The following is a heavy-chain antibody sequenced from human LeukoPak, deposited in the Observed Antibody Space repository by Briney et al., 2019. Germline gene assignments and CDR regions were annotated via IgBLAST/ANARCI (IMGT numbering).Heavy chain of an antibody. CDR1: GGSISSYY. CDR3: ARHGSGWYYFDY. CDR2: IYYSGST. Sequence: SETLSLTCTVSGGSISSYYWSWIRQPPGKGLEWIGYIYYSGSTNYNPSLKSRFTISVDTSKNQFSLKLSSETAADTAVYYCARHGSGWYYFDYWGQGTLVTVSS. D-gene: IGHD6-19*01. V-gene: IGHV4-59*08. J-gene: IGHJ4*02.